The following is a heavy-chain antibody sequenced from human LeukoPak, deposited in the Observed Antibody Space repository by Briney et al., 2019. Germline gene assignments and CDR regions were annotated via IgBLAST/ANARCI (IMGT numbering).Heavy chain of an antibody. Sequence: PGGSLRLSCAASGFTFSSYGMHWVRQAPGKGLEWVAFIRYDGSNKYYADSVKGRFTISRDNSKNTLYLQMNSLRAEDTAVYYCAKDRVDTVGRFLDYWGQGTLVTVSS. CDR1: GFTFSSYG. CDR2: IRYDGSNK. D-gene: IGHD5-18*01. V-gene: IGHV3-30*02. J-gene: IGHJ4*02. CDR3: AKDRVDTVGRFLDY.